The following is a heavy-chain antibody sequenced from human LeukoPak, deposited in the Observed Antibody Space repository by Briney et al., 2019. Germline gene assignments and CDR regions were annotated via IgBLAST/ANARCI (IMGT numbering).Heavy chain of an antibody. Sequence: KPGGSLRLSCAASGFTFSSYEMNWVRQAPGKGLEWVSSISSSGSYIYYADSVKGRFTISRDNAKNSLYLQMNSLRAEDTAVYYCASENYGDYLRGFDAFDIWGQGTMVTVSS. CDR3: ASENYGDYLRGFDAFDI. J-gene: IGHJ3*02. CDR1: GFTFSSYE. D-gene: IGHD4-17*01. V-gene: IGHV3-21*01. CDR2: ISSSGSYI.